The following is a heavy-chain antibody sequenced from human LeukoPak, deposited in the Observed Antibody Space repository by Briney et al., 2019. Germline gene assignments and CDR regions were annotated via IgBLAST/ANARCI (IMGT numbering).Heavy chain of an antibody. V-gene: IGHV1-69*13. CDR3: ASYYYGSESSLIAFDY. D-gene: IGHD3-10*01. CDR2: IIPIFGTA. CDR1: GGTFSTYA. J-gene: IGHJ4*02. Sequence: WASVKVSCKASGGTFSTYAISWVRQAPGQGLEWMGGIIPIFGTANYAQKFQGRVTITADESTSTAYMELSSLRSEDTAVYYCASYYYGSESSLIAFDYWGQGTLVTVSS.